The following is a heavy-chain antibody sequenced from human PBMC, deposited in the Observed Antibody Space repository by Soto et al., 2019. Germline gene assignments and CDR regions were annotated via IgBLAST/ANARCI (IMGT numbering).Heavy chain of an antibody. Sequence: ASVKVSCKASGYTFTSNSIHWVRQAPGQGLEWMGWINVYNGNTKYAQQLQGRVNLTTDTSTSTAYMDLRSLRSDDTALYYCAKNGLDNSPSAIDSWGPGTLVTVSS. V-gene: IGHV1-18*04. J-gene: IGHJ4*02. D-gene: IGHD2-8*01. CDR1: GYTFTSNS. CDR2: INVYNGNT. CDR3: AKNGLDNSPSAIDS.